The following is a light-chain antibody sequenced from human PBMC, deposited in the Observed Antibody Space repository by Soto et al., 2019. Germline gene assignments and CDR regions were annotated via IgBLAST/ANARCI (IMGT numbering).Light chain of an antibody. CDR3: QYYGSSTGFT. CDR1: QSVVSTA. CDR2: GAS. V-gene: IGKV3-20*01. J-gene: IGKJ3*01. Sequence: EIVLTQSPGTLSLSPGERATLSCRASQSVVSTAVVWYQKKPGQAPRLLIYGASNRGPGIPDRFSGSGAGKDFTLTISRLDPEDFAVYYCQYYGSSTGFTFGPGTKVDIK.